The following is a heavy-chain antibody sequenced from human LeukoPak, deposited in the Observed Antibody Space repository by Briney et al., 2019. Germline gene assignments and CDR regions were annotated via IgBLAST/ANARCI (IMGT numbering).Heavy chain of an antibody. CDR1: GFTFSTYA. Sequence: GGSLRLSCAASGFTFSTYAMNWVRQAPGKGLEWVSVISGSGDSTYYADSVKGRFTISRDNSKNTLYLQMNSLRAEDTAVYYCGKDRLRSGSSCPDYWGQGTLVTVSS. V-gene: IGHV3-23*01. CDR2: ISGSGDST. J-gene: IGHJ4*02. D-gene: IGHD1-26*01. CDR3: GKDRLRSGSSCPDY.